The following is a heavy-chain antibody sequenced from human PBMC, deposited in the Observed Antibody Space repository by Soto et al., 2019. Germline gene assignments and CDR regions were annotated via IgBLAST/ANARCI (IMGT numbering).Heavy chain of an antibody. J-gene: IGHJ2*01. CDR1: GYTFTSYA. CDR3: ARPTTGDPGWYFDL. Sequence: ASVKVSCKASGYTFTSYAMHWVRQAPGQRLEWMGWINAGNGNTKYSQKFQGRVTITRDTSASTAYMELSSLRSEDTAVYYCARPTTGDPGWYFDLWGRGTLVTVSS. D-gene: IGHD7-27*01. V-gene: IGHV1-3*01. CDR2: INAGNGNT.